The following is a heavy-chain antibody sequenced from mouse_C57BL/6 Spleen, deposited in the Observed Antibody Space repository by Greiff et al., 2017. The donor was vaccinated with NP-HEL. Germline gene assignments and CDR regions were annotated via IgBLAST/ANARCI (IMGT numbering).Heavy chain of an antibody. CDR2: INPNNGGT. CDR3: ARPPLRYAMDD. Sequence: VQLQQSGPELVKPGASVKISCKASGYTFTDYYMNWVKQSHGKSLEWIGDINPNNGGTSYNQKFKGKATLTVDKSSSTAYMELRSLTSEDSAVYYCARPPLRYAMDDWGKGTSVTVSS. V-gene: IGHV1-26*01. CDR1: GYTFTDYY. D-gene: IGHD6-1*01. J-gene: IGHJ4*01.